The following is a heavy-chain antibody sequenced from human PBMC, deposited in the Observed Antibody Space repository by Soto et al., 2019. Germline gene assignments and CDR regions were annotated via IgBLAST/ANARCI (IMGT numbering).Heavy chain of an antibody. CDR3: ASGGNGGASSYYYYYYGMDV. D-gene: IGHD6-6*01. J-gene: IGHJ6*02. V-gene: IGHV1-69*01. CDR1: GGTFSSYA. Sequence: QVQLVQSGAEVKKPGSSVKVSCKASGGTFSSYAISWVRQAPGQGLEWMGGIIPIYGTANYAQKFQGRVTITAVESTSTAYMELSSLRSEDTAVYYCASGGNGGASSYYYYYYGMDVWGQGTTVTVSS. CDR2: IIPIYGTA.